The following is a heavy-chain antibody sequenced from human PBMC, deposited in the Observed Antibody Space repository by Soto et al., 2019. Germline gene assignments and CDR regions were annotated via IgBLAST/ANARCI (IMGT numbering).Heavy chain of an antibody. J-gene: IGHJ5*02. CDR2: IWYDGSNK. D-gene: IGHD3-22*01. V-gene: IGHV3-33*01. CDR1: GFTFSSYG. Sequence: GGSLRLSCAASGFTFSSYGMHWVRQAPGKGLEWVAVIWYDGSNKYYADSVKGRFTISRDNSKNTLYLQMNSLRAEDTAVYYCARDYYDSSGYPVGWFDPWGQGTLVTVSS. CDR3: ARDYYDSSGYPVGWFDP.